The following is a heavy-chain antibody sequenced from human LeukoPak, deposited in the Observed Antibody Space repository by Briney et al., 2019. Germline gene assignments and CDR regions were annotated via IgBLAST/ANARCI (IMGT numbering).Heavy chain of an antibody. J-gene: IGHJ4*02. CDR3: TTEWIQLFDF. CDR1: GFTFSSYA. Sequence: PGGSLRLSCAASGFTFSSYAMSWVRQAPGKGLEWVSSISYSGGGTYYPDSVKGRFTISRDYSKNTLYLQMSSLKTEDTGVYYCTTEWIQLFDFWGQGTLVTVSS. V-gene: IGHV3-23*01. D-gene: IGHD5-18*01. CDR2: ISYSGGGT.